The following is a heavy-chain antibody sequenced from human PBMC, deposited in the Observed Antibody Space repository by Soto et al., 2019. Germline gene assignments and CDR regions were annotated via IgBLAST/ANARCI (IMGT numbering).Heavy chain of an antibody. Sequence: GASVKVSCKASGYTFTSYYMHWVRQAPGQGLERMGIINPSGGSTSYAQKFQGRVTMTRDTSTSTVYMELSSLRSEDTAVYYCAGEGSRYSSGWYRGGFDYWGQGTLVTVSS. V-gene: IGHV1-46*01. J-gene: IGHJ4*02. D-gene: IGHD6-19*01. CDR3: AGEGSRYSSGWYRGGFDY. CDR2: INPSGGST. CDR1: GYTFTSYY.